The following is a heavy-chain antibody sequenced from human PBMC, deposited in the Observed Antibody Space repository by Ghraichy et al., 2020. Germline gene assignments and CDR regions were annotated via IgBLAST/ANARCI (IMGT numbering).Heavy chain of an antibody. CDR3: ARDGPLTLPSGSYYYFDY. J-gene: IGHJ4*02. D-gene: IGHD1-26*01. CDR1: GFTFSSYS. V-gene: IGHV3-21*01. CDR2: ISSSSSYI. Sequence: GGSLRLSCAASGFTFSSYSMNWVRQAPGKGLEWVSSISSSSSYIYYADSVKGRFTISRDNAKNSLYLQMNSLRAEDTAVYYCARDGPLTLPSGSYYYFDYWGQGTLVTVSS.